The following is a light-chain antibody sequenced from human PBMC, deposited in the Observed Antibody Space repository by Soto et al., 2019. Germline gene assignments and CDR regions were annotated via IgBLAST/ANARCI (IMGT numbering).Light chain of an antibody. CDR3: SSYTRSSTRV. J-gene: IGLJ1*01. V-gene: IGLV2-14*03. CDR2: DIR. Sequence: QSALTQPASVSGSPGQSITISCTGTSSDVGGYKYVSWYQQHPGKAPKLMIYDIRNRPSGVSTRFSGSKSGNTASLTISGLQAEDEADYSGSSYTRSSTRVFGTGTTLTVL. CDR1: SSDVGGYKY.